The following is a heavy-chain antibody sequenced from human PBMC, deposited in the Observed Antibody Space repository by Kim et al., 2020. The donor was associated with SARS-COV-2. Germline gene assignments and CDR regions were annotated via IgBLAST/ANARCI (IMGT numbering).Heavy chain of an antibody. J-gene: IGHJ4*02. D-gene: IGHD3-22*01. CDR2: ST. Sequence: STNYTPALKGRLTISIDTSKNRLSLKRTSVSAADTAVYYCARGVITTGFDYWGQGTLVTVSS. V-gene: IGHV4-34*01. CDR3: ARGVITTGFDY.